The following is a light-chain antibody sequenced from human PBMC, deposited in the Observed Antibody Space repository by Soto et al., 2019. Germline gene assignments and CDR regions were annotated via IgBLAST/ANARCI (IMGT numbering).Light chain of an antibody. J-gene: IGKJ4*01. CDR2: WAS. V-gene: IGKV4-1*01. CDR1: QSILYTSNNKNY. CDR3: QQYYSTPS. Sequence: DIVMTQSPDSLAVSLGERATINCKSSQSILYTSNNKNYLAWYQQRPGQPPKLLIYWASTRESGVSDRFSGSGSGTDFSLTISSLQAEDVAVYYCQQYYSTPSFGGGTKVDIK.